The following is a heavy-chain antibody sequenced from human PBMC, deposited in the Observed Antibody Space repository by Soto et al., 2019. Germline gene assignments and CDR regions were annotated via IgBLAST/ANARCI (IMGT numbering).Heavy chain of an antibody. CDR3: AKERATTTAFDY. D-gene: IGHD4-17*01. Sequence: GGSLERGCAASGFTFSRDGMSGVRQAPGKGLEWVSLVTDNGRSTYYADSVKGRFTISRDNTKNTLFLQMNSLRAEDTAVYYCAKERATTTAFDYWGQGALVTVSS. J-gene: IGHJ4*02. CDR1: GFTFSRDG. CDR2: VTDNGRST. V-gene: IGHV3-23*01.